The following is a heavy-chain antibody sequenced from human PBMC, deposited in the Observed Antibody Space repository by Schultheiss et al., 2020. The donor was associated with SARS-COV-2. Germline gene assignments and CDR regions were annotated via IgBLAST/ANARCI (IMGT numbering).Heavy chain of an antibody. J-gene: IGHJ6*02. CDR3: ARGLTGIGFGDFMGLDV. CDR1: GFTFSDYG. CDR2: IWYDGSKK. V-gene: IGHV3-33*01. D-gene: IGHD3-10*01. Sequence: GGSLRLSCAASGFTFSDYGMHWVRQAPGKGLEWVAVIWYDGSKKYYADSVQGRFTISRDNSKTTLFLHMNSLRGEDTAVYYCARGLTGIGFGDFMGLDVWGQGTTVTVSS.